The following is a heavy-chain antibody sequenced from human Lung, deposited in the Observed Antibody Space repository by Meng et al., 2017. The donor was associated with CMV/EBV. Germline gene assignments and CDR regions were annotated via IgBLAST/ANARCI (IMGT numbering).Heavy chain of an antibody. CDR3: ARVIAVAGTAPFDY. CDR1: GYTFTGYY. D-gene: IGHD6-19*01. CDR2: IYPNTGGA. J-gene: IGHJ4*02. V-gene: IGHV1-2*02. Sequence: ASXXVSXKASGYTFTGYYIHWVRQAPGQGLEWMGCIYPNTGGAKYAQKFQGRVTMTRDTSISTAYMELSSLRSDETAVYYCARVIAVAGTAPFDYWGQGTLVTVSS.